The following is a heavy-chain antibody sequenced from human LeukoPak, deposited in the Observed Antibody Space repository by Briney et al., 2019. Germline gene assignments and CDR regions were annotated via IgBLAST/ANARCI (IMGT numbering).Heavy chain of an antibody. CDR2: IYHSGST. CDR1: GGSISSGGYS. Sequence: SSETLSLTCAVSGGSISSGGYSWSWIRQPPGKGLEWIVHIYHSGSTYYNPSLKSRVTISVERSKNQFSLKLSSVTAVDTAVYYCARAPRGGDYVWFDPWGQGTLVTVSS. V-gene: IGHV4-30-2*01. D-gene: IGHD4-17*01. J-gene: IGHJ5*02. CDR3: ARAPRGGDYVWFDP.